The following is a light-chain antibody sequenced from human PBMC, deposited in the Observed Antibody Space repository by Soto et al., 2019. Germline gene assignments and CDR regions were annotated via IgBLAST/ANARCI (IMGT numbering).Light chain of an antibody. J-gene: IGKJ2*01. CDR1: QSVSSSY. V-gene: IGKV3-20*01. CDR3: QHYGNSPPYT. CDR2: AVS. Sequence: EIVLTQSPGTLSSSPGERATLSCRASQSVSSSYLAWYQQKPGQAPRLLIYAVSSRATGIPDRFSGSGSGTDFNLTIRRLEPEDFAVYYYQHYGNSPPYTFGQGTKVDIK.